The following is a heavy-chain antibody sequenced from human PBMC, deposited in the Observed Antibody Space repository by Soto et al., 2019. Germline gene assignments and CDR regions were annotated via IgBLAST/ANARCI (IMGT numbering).Heavy chain of an antibody. V-gene: IGHV3-30-3*01. J-gene: IGHJ4*02. CDR3: VCRDGYNFVGVLDY. CDR1: GFTFSSYA. D-gene: IGHD5-12*01. Sequence: QVQLVESGGGVVQPGRSLSLSCAASGFTFSSYAMHWVRQAPGKGLEWVAVISYDGSNKYYADSVKGRFTISRDNSKNTLYLQMNRLRAEDTAVYYCVCRDGYNFVGVLDYWGQGTLVTVSS. CDR2: ISYDGSNK.